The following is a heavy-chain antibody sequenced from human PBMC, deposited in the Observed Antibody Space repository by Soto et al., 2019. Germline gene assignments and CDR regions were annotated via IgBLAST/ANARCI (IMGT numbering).Heavy chain of an antibody. CDR2: ISAYNGNT. CDR1: GYTFTSYG. CDR3: ARVLYYYDSSGYYDY. D-gene: IGHD3-22*01. Sequence: ASVKVSCKASGYTFTSYGISWVRQAPGQGLEWMGWISAYNGNTNYAQKLQGRVTMTTDTSTSTAYMELRSLRSDDTAVYYCARVLYYYDSSGYYDYWGQGTLVTAPQ. J-gene: IGHJ4*02. V-gene: IGHV1-18*01.